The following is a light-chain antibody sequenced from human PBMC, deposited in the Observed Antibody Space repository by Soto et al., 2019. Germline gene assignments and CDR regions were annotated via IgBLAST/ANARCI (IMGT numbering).Light chain of an antibody. CDR1: QSVSSSY. V-gene: IGKV3-20*01. Sequence: EKGMYLSPATLSVYKGERATLSCRASQSVSSSYLAWYQQKPGQAPRLLIYGASSRATGIPDRFSGSGSGTDFTLTISRLEPEDFAVYYCQQYGISPLTFGGGAIVAIK. CDR2: GAS. J-gene: IGKJ4*01. CDR3: QQYGISPLT.